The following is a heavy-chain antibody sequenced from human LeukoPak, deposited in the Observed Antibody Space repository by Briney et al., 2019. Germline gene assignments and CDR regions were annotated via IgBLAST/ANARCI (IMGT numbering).Heavy chain of an antibody. Sequence: GASVXXXXXXSGYTFTSYGXXXXRQAXGQGLEXXXXXSAYNGNTDYAQKLQGRVTMTTDTSTSTAYMELRSLRSDDTAVYYCAILWGGCSGGSCQHFDYWGQGTLVTVSS. CDR3: AILWGGCSGGSCQHFDY. CDR1: GYTFTSYG. CDR2: XSAYNGNT. V-gene: IGHV1-18*01. D-gene: IGHD2-15*01. J-gene: IGHJ4*02.